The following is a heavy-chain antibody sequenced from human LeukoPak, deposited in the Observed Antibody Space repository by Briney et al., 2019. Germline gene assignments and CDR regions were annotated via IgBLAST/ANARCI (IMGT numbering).Heavy chain of an antibody. CDR3: ASHLPSSGWYYFDY. CDR1: GYSFISYW. V-gene: IGHV5-51*01. Sequence: HGESLKISCKGSGYSFISYWIGWVRQMPGKGLEWMGIIYPGDSDTRYSPSFQGQVTISADKSISTAYLQWSSLKASDTAMYYCASHLPSSGWYYFDYWGQGTLVTVSS. J-gene: IGHJ4*02. CDR2: IYPGDSDT. D-gene: IGHD6-19*01.